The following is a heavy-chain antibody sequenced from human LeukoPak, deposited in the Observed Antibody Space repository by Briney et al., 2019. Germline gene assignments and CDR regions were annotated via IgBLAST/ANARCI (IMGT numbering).Heavy chain of an antibody. CDR2: ISSDGGGT. V-gene: IGHV3-74*01. CDR3: ARGLAGAVNGMDV. D-gene: IGHD6-19*01. Sequence: GGSLRLSSAASGFTFSSYWMHWVRQAPEKGLVWVSRISSDGGGTSSADSVKGRFTISRDNAENTLYLQMNSLRAEDTAVYYCARGLAGAVNGMDVWGQGTTVTVSS. CDR1: GFTFSSYW. J-gene: IGHJ6*02.